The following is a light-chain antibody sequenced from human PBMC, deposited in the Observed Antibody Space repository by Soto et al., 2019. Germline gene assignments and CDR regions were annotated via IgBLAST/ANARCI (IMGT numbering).Light chain of an antibody. CDR1: QSISDN. Sequence: DIQMTQSPSSLSASVGDRVTITCRASQSISDNLNWYRQKPGKAPELLVFAASILKSGVPSRFSGSGSGTGFTLTISSLQPEDFGVYYCQHHGKSFPITFGQGTKLEIK. CDR3: QHHGKSFPIT. V-gene: IGKV1-39*01. J-gene: IGKJ2*01. CDR2: AAS.